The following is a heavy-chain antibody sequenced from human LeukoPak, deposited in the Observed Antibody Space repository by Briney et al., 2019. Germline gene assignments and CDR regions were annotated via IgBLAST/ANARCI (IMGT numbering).Heavy chain of an antibody. D-gene: IGHD1-26*01. V-gene: IGHV4-4*07. CDR3: ASLSGSYGRGPFDY. CDR1: GDSISSFC. J-gene: IGHJ4*02. CDR2: IYTSGST. Sequence: SETLSLTCFVSGDSISSFCWSWIRQPAGRGLEWIGRIYTSGSTNYNPSLKSRVTISVDTSKNQFSLKLSSVTAADTAVYYCASLSGSYGRGPFDYWGQGTLVTVSS.